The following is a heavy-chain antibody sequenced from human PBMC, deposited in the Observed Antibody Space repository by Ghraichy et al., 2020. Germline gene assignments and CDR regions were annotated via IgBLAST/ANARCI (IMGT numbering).Heavy chain of an antibody. V-gene: IGHV3-23*01. Sequence: GESLNISCAASGFTFSSYGMSWVRQAPGEGLEWVSAISGSGRTTYYADSVKGRFTISRDNSKITLYLQMNSLRAEDTAVYYCAKDYYSSLSGGFLDYWGQGTLVTVSS. D-gene: IGHD6-6*01. J-gene: IGHJ4*02. CDR3: AKDYYSSLSGGFLDY. CDR2: ISGSGRTT. CDR1: GFTFSSYG.